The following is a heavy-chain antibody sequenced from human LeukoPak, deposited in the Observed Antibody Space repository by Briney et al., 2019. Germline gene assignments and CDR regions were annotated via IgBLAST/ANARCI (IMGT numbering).Heavy chain of an antibody. V-gene: IGHV1-18*01. Sequence: ASVKVSCKASGYTLTSYGISWVRQAPGQGLEWMGWISAYNGNTNYAQKLQGRVTMTTDTSTSTAYMELRSLRSDDTAVYYCARDYVGRNPPPMDVWGKGTTVTVSS. J-gene: IGHJ6*04. CDR1: GYTLTSYG. CDR3: ARDYVGRNPPPMDV. CDR2: ISAYNGNT. D-gene: IGHD1-26*01.